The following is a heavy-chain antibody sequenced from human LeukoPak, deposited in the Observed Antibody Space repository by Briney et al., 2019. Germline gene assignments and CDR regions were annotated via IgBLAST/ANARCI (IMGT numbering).Heavy chain of an antibody. Sequence: ASVKVSCKASGYTFTSYDINWVRQATGQGLEWMGWMNPNSGNTGYAQKFQGRVTMTRNTSISTAYMELSRLRSDDTAVYYCARAIFGVVIAASDIWGQGTMVTVSS. CDR1: GYTFTSYD. V-gene: IGHV1-8*01. J-gene: IGHJ3*02. CDR2: MNPNSGNT. D-gene: IGHD3-3*01. CDR3: ARAIFGVVIAASDI.